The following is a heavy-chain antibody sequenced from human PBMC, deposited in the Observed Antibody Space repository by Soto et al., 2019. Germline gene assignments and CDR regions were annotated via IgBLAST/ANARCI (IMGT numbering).Heavy chain of an antibody. D-gene: IGHD6-19*01. CDR1: GFTFSSYA. CDR2: ISYDGSNK. V-gene: IGHV3-30-3*01. CDR3: ARNTYRYSSGALDY. Sequence: GGSLRLSCAASGFTFSSYAMHWVRQAPGKGLEWVAVISYDGSNKYYADSVKGRFTISRDNSKNTLYLQMNSLRAEDTAVYYCARNTYRYSSGALDYWGQGTLVTASS. J-gene: IGHJ4*02.